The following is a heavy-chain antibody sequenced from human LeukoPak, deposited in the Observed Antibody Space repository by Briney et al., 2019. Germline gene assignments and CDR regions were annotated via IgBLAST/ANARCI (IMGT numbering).Heavy chain of an antibody. V-gene: IGHV3-21*01. CDR2: IDSTSTYI. CDR1: GFIFSSYS. J-gene: IGHJ4*02. Sequence: GGSLRLSCAASGFIFSSYSMNWVRQAPGKGLEWVSFIDSTSTYIHYADSVKGRFTISRDNAKNSLYLQMNSLRADDTAVYYCARYLLRYFDWLPQDYWGQGTLVTVSS. CDR3: ARYLLRYFDWLPQDY. D-gene: IGHD3-9*01.